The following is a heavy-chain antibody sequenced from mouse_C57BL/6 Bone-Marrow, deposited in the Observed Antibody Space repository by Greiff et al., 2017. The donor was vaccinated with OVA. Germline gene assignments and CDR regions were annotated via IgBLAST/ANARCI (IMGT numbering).Heavy chain of an antibody. D-gene: IGHD2-1*01. CDR1: GYTFTDYY. J-gene: IGHJ2*01. CDR3: ARSLIYYGNPYYFDY. V-gene: IGHV1-84*01. Sequence: VQLQQSGPELVKPGASVKISCKASGYTFTDYYINWMKQRPGQGLEWIGWIYPGSGNTKYNEKFKGKATLTVDTSSSTAYMQLSSLTSEDSAVYFCARSLIYYGNPYYFDYWGQGTTLTVSS. CDR2: IYPGSGNT.